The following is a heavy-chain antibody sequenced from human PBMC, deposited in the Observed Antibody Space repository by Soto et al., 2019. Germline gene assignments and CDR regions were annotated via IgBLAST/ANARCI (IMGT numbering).Heavy chain of an antibody. D-gene: IGHD3-9*01. V-gene: IGHV1-69*13. CDR1: GGTFSSYA. J-gene: IGHJ4*02. CDR2: IIPIFGTA. Sequence: SVKVSCKASGGTFSSYAISWVRQAPGQGLEWMGGIIPIFGTANYAQKFQGRVTITADESTSTAYMELSSLRSEDTAVYYCASFRYFDWLSTPQYYFDYWGQGTLVTISS. CDR3: ASFRYFDWLSTPQYYFDY.